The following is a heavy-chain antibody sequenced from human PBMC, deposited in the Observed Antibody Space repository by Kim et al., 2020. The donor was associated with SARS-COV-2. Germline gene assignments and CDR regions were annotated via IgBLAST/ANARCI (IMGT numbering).Heavy chain of an antibody. CDR2: IKQDGSEK. V-gene: IGHV3-7*01. D-gene: IGHD2-15*01. CDR1: GFTFSSYW. Sequence: GGSLRLSCAASGFTFSSYWMSWVRQAPGKGLEWVANIKQDGSEKYYVDSVKGRFTISRDNAKNSLYLQMNSLRAEDTAVYYCARDFGYCSGGSCYFFDYWGQGTLVTVSS. J-gene: IGHJ4*02. CDR3: ARDFGYCSGGSCYFFDY.